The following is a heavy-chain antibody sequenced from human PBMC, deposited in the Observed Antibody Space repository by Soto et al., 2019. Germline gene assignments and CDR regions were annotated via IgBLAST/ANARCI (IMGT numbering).Heavy chain of an antibody. CDR3: ARVGTYYGSGSPYYSDY. CDR1: GFSFRSYY. J-gene: IGHJ4*02. CDR2: ISSSSSYMI. Sequence: GGSLRLSCAASGFSFRSYYMNWVRQAPGKGLEWVSSISSSSSYMIKYVDSVQGRFTISRDNAKNSLYLQMNSLRAEDTAVYYCARVGTYYGSGSPYYSDYWGQGTLVTVSS. V-gene: IGHV3-21*01. D-gene: IGHD3-10*01.